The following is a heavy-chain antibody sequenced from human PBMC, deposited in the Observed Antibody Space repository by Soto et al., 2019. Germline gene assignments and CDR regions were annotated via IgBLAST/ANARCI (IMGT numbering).Heavy chain of an antibody. CDR3: ARDTSRGEYDY. Sequence: QVQLVQSGAEVKKPGASVKVSCKASGYTFTSYGISWVRQAPGQGLEWMGWINVYNGNTNYAQKLQGRVTMTTDPSTSTAYLALRSLRSDDTAVYFCARDTSRGEYDYWGQGTLVTVSS. CDR2: INVYNGNT. J-gene: IGHJ4*02. V-gene: IGHV1-18*01. CDR1: GYTFTSYG. D-gene: IGHD3-10*01.